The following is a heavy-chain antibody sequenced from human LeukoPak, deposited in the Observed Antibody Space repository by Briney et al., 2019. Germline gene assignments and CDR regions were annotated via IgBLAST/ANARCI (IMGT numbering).Heavy chain of an antibody. D-gene: IGHD3-16*01. CDR3: ARDSPGGTTNWFDP. CDR2: ISSSSSYI. CDR1: GFTFSSYS. V-gene: IGHV3-21*01. Sequence: GGSLRLSCAASGFTFSSYSMDWVRQAPGKGLEWVSSISSSSSYIYYADSVKGRFTISRDNAKNSLYLQMNSLRAEDTAVYYCARDSPGGTTNWFDPWGQGTLDTVSS. J-gene: IGHJ5*02.